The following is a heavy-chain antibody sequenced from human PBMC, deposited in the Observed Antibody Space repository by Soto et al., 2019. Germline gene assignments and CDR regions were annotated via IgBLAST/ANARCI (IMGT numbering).Heavy chain of an antibody. Sequence: SETLSLTCTVSGGSISSYYWGWIRQPPGKGLEWIGYIYYSGSTNYNPSLKSRVTISVDTSKNQFSLKLSSVTAEDTAVYYCAGPDDRDGYYDYWGQGTLVTVSS. D-gene: IGHD3-22*01. V-gene: IGHV4-59*01. CDR1: GGSISSYY. CDR3: AGPDDRDGYYDY. CDR2: IYYSGST. J-gene: IGHJ4*02.